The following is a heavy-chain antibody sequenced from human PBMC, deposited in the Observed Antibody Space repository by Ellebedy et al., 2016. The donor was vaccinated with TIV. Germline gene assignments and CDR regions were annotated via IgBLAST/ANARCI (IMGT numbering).Heavy chain of an antibody. CDR3: ARRGSYGDYAVQINSWFDT. Sequence: GGSLRLSCEASGFSFRSYWMSWVHQAPGKGLEWVANIYQDGGVQYYVDSVKGRFTISRDNADNSLFLQMNSLRAEGTAVYYCARRGSYGDYAVQINSWFDTWGRGTLVAVSS. V-gene: IGHV3-7*01. J-gene: IGHJ5*02. CDR2: IYQDGGVQ. D-gene: IGHD4-17*01. CDR1: GFSFRSYW.